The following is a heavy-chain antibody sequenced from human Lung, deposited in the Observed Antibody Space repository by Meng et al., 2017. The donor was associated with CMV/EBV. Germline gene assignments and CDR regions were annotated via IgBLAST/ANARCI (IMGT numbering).Heavy chain of an antibody. CDR1: GGPVSSGRYY. CDR3: ARSDCYAYFDY. D-gene: IGHD3-16*02. Sequence: SXTXSLXXTVSGGPVSSGRYYWNWIRQPPGKGLEWIGYIYHSGNTNYGPPLRYNPSLESRVIISSDTSKNHFSLKLSSVTTADTVVYYCARSDCYAYFDYWXQGTLVTVSS. J-gene: IGHJ4*02. V-gene: IGHV4-61*03. CDR2: IYHSGNT.